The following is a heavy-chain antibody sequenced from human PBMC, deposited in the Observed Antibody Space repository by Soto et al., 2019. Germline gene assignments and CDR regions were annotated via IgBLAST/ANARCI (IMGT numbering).Heavy chain of an antibody. CDR3: ARDGEGF. D-gene: IGHD2-21*01. V-gene: IGHV3-74*01. CDR2: INTDGSSA. J-gene: IGHJ4*02. Sequence: VQLVESGGGLVQPGGSLRLSCAASGFTFSSNWMHWVRRLPGRGLVWVSRINTDGSSADYVDSVRGRFTVSRDNAKKMLYLQMNHLRVEDTGIYYCARDGEGFWGQGTLVTVSS. CDR1: GFTFSSNW.